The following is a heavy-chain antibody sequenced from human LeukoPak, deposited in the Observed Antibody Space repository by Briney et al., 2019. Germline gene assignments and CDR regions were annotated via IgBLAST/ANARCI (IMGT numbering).Heavy chain of an antibody. D-gene: IGHD1-14*01. J-gene: IGHJ3*02. Sequence: GGSLRLSCAAPGFTFSSYAMHWFRQPPAKGLEWVTFIPFDGSNKYYADSVKGRFTISRDNSKNTLYLQMSSLRAEDTAVYYCAKLTLNDAFDIWGQGTMVTVSS. V-gene: IGHV3-30*02. CDR3: AKLTLNDAFDI. CDR2: IPFDGSNK. CDR1: GFTFSSYA.